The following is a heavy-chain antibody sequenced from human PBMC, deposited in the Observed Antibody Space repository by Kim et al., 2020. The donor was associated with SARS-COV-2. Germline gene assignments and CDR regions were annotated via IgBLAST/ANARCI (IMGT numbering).Heavy chain of an antibody. CDR1: GGSISSYY. Sequence: SETLSLTCTVSGGSISSYYWSWIRQPPGKGLEWIGYIYYSGSTNYNPSLKSRVTISVDTSKNQFSLKLSSVTAADTAVYYCARTPTGIAVAGTHNWFDPWGHGTLVTVSS. D-gene: IGHD6-19*01. V-gene: IGHV4-59*08. CDR2: IYYSGST. CDR3: ARTPTGIAVAGTHNWFDP. J-gene: IGHJ5*02.